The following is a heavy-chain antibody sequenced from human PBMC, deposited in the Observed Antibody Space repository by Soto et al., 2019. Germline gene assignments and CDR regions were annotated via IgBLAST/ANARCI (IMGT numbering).Heavy chain of an antibody. V-gene: IGHV2-5*02. CDR2: IFWDYDK. J-gene: IGHJ4*02. Sequence: QITLNESGPTVVRPTETLTLTCRFSGFSLTTSGVGVGWIRQSPGKAPEWLALIFWDYDKRYRASLKSRLTITKDTSKNQVVLTVSDLDPTDTATYYCAHRVLRTVFGLVTTTAIYFDFWGQGTPVAVSS. CDR1: GFSLTTSGVG. CDR3: AHRVLRTVFGLVTTTAIYFDF. D-gene: IGHD3-3*01.